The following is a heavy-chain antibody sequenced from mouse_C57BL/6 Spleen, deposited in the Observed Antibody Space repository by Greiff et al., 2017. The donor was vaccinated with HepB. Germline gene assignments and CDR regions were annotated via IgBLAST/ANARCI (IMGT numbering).Heavy chain of an antibody. CDR3: ARALYGSSDGGAMDY. J-gene: IGHJ4*01. CDR2: IDPSDSYT. D-gene: IGHD1-1*01. V-gene: IGHV1-69*01. CDR1: GYTFTSYW. Sequence: QVQLQQPGAELVMPGASVKLSCKASGYTFTSYWMHWVKQRPGQGLEWIGEIDPSDSYTNYNQKFKGKSTLTVDKSSSTAYMQLSSLTSEDSAVYYCARALYGSSDGGAMDYWGQGTPDTVSS.